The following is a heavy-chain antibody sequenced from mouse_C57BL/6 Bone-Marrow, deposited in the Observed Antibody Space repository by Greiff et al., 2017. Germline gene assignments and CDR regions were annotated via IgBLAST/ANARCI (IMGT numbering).Heavy chain of an antibody. Sequence: DVMLVESGGGLVKPGGSLKLSCAASGFTFSSYAMSWVRQTPEKRLEWVATISDGGSYTYYPDNVKGRFTISRDNAKNNLYLQMSHLKSEDTAMDYCARYGSSSFAYWGQGTLVTVSA. CDR2: ISDGGSYT. CDR1: GFTFSSYA. V-gene: IGHV5-4*03. J-gene: IGHJ3*01. CDR3: ARYGSSSFAY. D-gene: IGHD1-1*01.